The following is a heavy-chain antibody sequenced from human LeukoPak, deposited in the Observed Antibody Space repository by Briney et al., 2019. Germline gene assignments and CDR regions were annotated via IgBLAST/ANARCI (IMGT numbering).Heavy chain of an antibody. Sequence: PGRSLRLSCAASGFTFSSYGMHWVRQAPGKGLEWVAVISYDGSNKYYADSVKGRFTISRDNSKNTLYLQMNSLRAEDTAVYYCAEDRAARFNWRSGGAGFDPWGQGTLVTVSS. CDR1: GFTFSSYG. CDR3: AEDRAARFNWRSGGAGFDP. CDR2: ISYDGSNK. V-gene: IGHV3-30*18. J-gene: IGHJ5*02. D-gene: IGHD1-1*01.